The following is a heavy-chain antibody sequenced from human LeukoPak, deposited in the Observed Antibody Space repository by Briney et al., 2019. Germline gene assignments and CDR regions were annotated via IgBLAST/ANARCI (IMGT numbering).Heavy chain of an antibody. CDR2: ISYDGSDR. CDR3: ARDTGAYYDSGGLDY. J-gene: IGHJ4*02. Sequence: GRTLRLSCAASGFTFSSYAMHWVRQAPGKGLEWVAVISYDGSDRYYADSVKGRFTISRDNSKNTLYLQMNSLRPEDTAVYYCARDTGAYYDSGGLDYWGQGTLVTVSS. D-gene: IGHD3-22*01. CDR1: GFTFSSYA. V-gene: IGHV3-30*04.